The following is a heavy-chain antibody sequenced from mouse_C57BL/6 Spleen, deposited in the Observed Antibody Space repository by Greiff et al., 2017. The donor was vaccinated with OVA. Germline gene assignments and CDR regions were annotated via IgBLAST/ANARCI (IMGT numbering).Heavy chain of an antibody. V-gene: IGHV1-15*01. D-gene: IGHD3-2*02. CDR2: IDPETGGT. J-gene: IGHJ3*01. CDR1: GYTFTDYE. CDR3: TGGAQATGPYQVAY. Sequence: QVQLQQSGAELVRPGASVTLSCKASGYTFTDYEMHWVKQTPVHGLEWIGAIDPETGGTAYNQKFKGKAILTADKSSSTAYMELRSLTSEDSAVYYSTGGAQATGPYQVAYWGKGTLVTVAA.